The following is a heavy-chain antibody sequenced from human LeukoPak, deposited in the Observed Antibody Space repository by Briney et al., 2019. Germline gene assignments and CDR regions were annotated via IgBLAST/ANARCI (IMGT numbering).Heavy chain of an antibody. CDR1: GGSISSYH. J-gene: IGHJ3*02. D-gene: IGHD3-16*02. CDR2: IYYSGST. V-gene: IGHV4-59*01. Sequence: PSETLSLTCTVSGGSISSYHWSWIRQPPGKGLEWVGYIYYSGSTNYNPSLKRGVTISVDTSKNQFSLKLSSVTAADTAVYYCARVGRSPDAFDIWGQGTMVTVSS. CDR3: ARVGRSPDAFDI.